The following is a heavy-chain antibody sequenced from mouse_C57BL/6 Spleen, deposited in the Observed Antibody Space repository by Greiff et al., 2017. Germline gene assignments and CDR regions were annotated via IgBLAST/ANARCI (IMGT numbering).Heavy chain of an antibody. CDR2: IHPNSGST. D-gene: IGHD1-1*01. V-gene: IGHV1-64*01. Sequence: QVQLQQPGAELVKPGASVKLSCKASGYTFTSYWMHWVKQRPGQGLEWIGMIHPNSGSTNYNEKFKSKATLTVDKSSSTAYIQLSSLTSEDSAVYYCARGGNYGSSYAYWGQGTTLTVSS. J-gene: IGHJ2*01. CDR1: GYTFTSYW. CDR3: ARGGNYGSSYAY.